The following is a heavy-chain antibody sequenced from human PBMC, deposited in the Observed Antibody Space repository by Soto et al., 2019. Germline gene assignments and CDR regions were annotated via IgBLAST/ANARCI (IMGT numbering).Heavy chain of an antibody. CDR2: IYPGDSDT. Sequence: LGESLKISCKGSGYSFTNYWIGWVRQMPGKGLEWMGIIYPGDSDTTYSPSFQGQVTISVDKSISTAYLQWDSLKASDTAMYYCARQNTIFGVARGFDPWGQGTLVTVSS. J-gene: IGHJ5*02. CDR3: ARQNTIFGVARGFDP. D-gene: IGHD3-3*01. V-gene: IGHV5-51*01. CDR1: GYSFTNYW.